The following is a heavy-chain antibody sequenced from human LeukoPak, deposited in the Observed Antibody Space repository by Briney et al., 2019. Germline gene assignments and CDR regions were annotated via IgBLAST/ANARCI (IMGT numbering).Heavy chain of an antibody. D-gene: IGHD6-13*01. CDR1: GFTFSSYG. CDR3: AKDKNAAGPIFDY. V-gene: IGHV3-30*02. J-gene: IGHJ4*02. CDR2: MRNDGSNK. Sequence: GGSLRLSCAASGFTFSSYGMHWVRQAPGKGLQWVAFMRNDGSNKYYADSVKGRFTISRDNSKNTLYLQMNSLRAEDTAVYYCAKDKNAAGPIFDYWGQGTLVTVSS.